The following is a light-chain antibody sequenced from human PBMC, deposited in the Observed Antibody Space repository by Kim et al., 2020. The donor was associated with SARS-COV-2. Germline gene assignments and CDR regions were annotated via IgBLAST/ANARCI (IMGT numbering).Light chain of an antibody. CDR1: SSNIGSNT. CDR3: AAWDDSLNGRWV. Sequence: QSVLTQPPSASVTPGQRVTISCSGSSSNIGSNTVNWYQQLPGTAPKRLIYSNNQRPSGVPDRFSGSKSGTSASLAISGLQSEDEADYYCAAWDDSLNGRWVFGGGTQLTVL. V-gene: IGLV1-44*01. J-gene: IGLJ3*02. CDR2: SNN.